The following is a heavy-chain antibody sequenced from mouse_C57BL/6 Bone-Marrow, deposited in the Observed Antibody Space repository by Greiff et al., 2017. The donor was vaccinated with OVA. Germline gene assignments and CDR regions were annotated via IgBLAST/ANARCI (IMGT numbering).Heavy chain of an antibody. J-gene: IGHJ2*01. CDR3: ARWLKIFYYDYVDY. Sequence: VQLQQSGAELARPGASVKLSCKASGYTFTSYGISWVKQRTGQGLEWIGEIYPRSGNTYYNEKFKGKATLTADKSSSTAYMELRSLTSEDSAVYFCARWLKIFYYDYVDYWGQGTTLTVSS. D-gene: IGHD2-4*01. CDR1: GYTFTSYG. V-gene: IGHV1-81*01. CDR2: IYPRSGNT.